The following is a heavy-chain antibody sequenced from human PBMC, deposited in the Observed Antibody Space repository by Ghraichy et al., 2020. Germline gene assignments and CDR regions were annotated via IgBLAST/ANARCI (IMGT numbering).Heavy chain of an antibody. CDR1: GFNFSNYA. CDR3: AKGFYASNWILLDY. Sequence: GGSLRLSCAASGFNFSNYAITWVRQAPGKGLEWVSSISGSGGTIYYADSVKGRFALSRDNSKNTVSLEMNSLGAEDTAIYYCAKGFYASNWILLDYWGLGTLVTVST. V-gene: IGHV3-23*01. CDR2: ISGSGGTI. J-gene: IGHJ4*02. D-gene: IGHD1-1*01.